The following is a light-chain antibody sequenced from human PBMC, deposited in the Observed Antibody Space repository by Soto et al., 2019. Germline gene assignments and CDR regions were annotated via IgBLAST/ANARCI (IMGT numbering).Light chain of an antibody. CDR2: STS. CDR3: QQLYSYPPIT. Sequence: IELTQSPSSLSASVGDRVTITCRASRGIGNYLAWYQQRPGKDPKLLIYSTSTLQSGVPSRFSGSGSGTDFTLTITTLQPEDFATYYCQQLYSYPPITFGQGTRLEIK. CDR1: RGIGNY. V-gene: IGKV1-9*01. J-gene: IGKJ5*01.